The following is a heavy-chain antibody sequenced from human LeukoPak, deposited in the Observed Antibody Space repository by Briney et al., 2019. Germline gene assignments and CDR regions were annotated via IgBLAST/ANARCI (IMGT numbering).Heavy chain of an antibody. J-gene: IGHJ4*02. CDR2: IKQDGSEK. D-gene: IGHD5-12*01. CDR1: GFTFSSNW. CDR3: ARDVRWLRFVFDY. Sequence: GGSLRLSCAASGFTFSSNWMSWVRQAPGEGLEWGANIKQDGSEKNYVDSVKGRFTISRDNAKNSLYLQMTSLRDEDTAVYYCARDVRWLRFVFDYWGQGTLVTVSS. V-gene: IGHV3-7*01.